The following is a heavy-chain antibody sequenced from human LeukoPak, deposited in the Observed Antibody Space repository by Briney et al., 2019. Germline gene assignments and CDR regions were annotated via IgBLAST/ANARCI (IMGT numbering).Heavy chain of an antibody. V-gene: IGHV3-23*01. CDR1: GFTVSSNY. D-gene: IGHD1-26*01. CDR2: ISGSGGST. CDR3: AKDTDYLGSHGALFDY. Sequence: GSLRLSCAASGFTVSSNYMSWVRQAPGKGLEWVSAISGSGGSTYYADSVKGRFTISRDNSKNTLYLQMNSLRAEDTAVYYCAKDTDYLGSHGALFDYWGQGTLVTVSS. J-gene: IGHJ4*02.